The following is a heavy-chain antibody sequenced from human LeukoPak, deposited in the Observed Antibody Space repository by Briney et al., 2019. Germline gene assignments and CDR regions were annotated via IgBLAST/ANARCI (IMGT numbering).Heavy chain of an antibody. CDR2: IDWSGEAS. D-gene: IGHD2-15*01. J-gene: IGHJ4*02. Sequence: GGSLRLSCVGAGFNNADYGMSWVRRAPGKGLEWVSGIDWSGEASEYADSVKGRFTISRDNAKNSLYLQMNTLRPEDTGLYYCARDLSATWYSLAYWGQGTLVTVSS. V-gene: IGHV3-20*04. CDR3: ARDLSATWYSLAY. CDR1: GFNNADYG.